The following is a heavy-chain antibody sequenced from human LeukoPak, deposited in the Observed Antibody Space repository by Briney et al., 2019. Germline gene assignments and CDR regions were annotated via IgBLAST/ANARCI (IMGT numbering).Heavy chain of an antibody. CDR3: ARRDNSDWYSLDY. V-gene: IGHV3-23*01. CDR2: ISADTTGT. D-gene: IGHD2-21*02. CDR1: GFTFSNYP. Sequence: PGGSLRLSCAGSGFTFSNYPMTWVRQAPGKGLEWVSSISADTTGTYYGDSVKGRFTISRDNSKSTVHLQMNSLRAEDTAVYYCARRDNSDWYSLDYWGQGTLVTVSS. J-gene: IGHJ4*02.